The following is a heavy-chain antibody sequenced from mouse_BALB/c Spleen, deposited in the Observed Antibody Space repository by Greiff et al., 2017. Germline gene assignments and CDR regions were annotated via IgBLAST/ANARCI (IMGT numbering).Heavy chain of an antibody. CDR3: ASFYDYFDY. J-gene: IGHJ2*01. CDR1: GFTFTDYY. D-gene: IGHD1-1*01. Sequence: DVKLVESGGGLVQPGGSLRLSCATSGFTFTDYYMSWVRQPPGKALEWLGFIRNKANGYTTEYSASVKGRFTISRDNSQSILYLQMNTLRAEDSATYYCASFYDYFDYWGQGTTLTVSS. V-gene: IGHV7-3*02. CDR2: IRNKANGYTT.